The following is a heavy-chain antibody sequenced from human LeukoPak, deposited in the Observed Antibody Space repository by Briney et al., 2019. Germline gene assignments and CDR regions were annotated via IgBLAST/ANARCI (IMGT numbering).Heavy chain of an antibody. Sequence: GGSLRLSCAASGFTFSSYWMHWVRQAPGKGLVWVSRINSDGSSTTYADSVKGRFTISRDNAKNTLYLQMNSLRAADTALYSCARDLTGKYYIAYWGQGTLVTVSS. CDR2: INSDGSST. CDR3: ARDLTGKYYIAY. CDR1: GFTFSSYW. D-gene: IGHD2-8*02. V-gene: IGHV3-74*01. J-gene: IGHJ4*02.